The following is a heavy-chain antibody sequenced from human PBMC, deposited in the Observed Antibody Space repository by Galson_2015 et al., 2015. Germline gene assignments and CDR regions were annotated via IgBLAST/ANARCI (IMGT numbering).Heavy chain of an antibody. D-gene: IGHD2-2*01. J-gene: IGHJ6*02. CDR2: INAGNGNT. Sequence: SVKVSCKASGYTFTNYAMHWVRQAPGQRLEWMGWINAGNGNTKYSQKFQGRVTITRDTSASTAYMELSSLRSEDTAVYYCAREIRYCSSTSCYSHPYGMDVWGQGTTVTVSS. CDR1: GYTFTNYA. CDR3: AREIRYCSSTSCYSHPYGMDV. V-gene: IGHV1-3*01.